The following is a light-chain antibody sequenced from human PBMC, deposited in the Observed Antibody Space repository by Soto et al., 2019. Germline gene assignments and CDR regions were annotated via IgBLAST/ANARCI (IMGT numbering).Light chain of an antibody. CDR1: QGIRNE. J-gene: IGKJ1*01. CDR2: AAS. Sequence: AIQMTQSPSSLSASVGDRVTITCRASQGIRNELSWFQQRPGNAPTLLIYAASRLQSGVPSRFSGRGSGTDVPLTIRSLQPEDFATYYCLQDYDYPRTFGQGTKVEIK. CDR3: LQDYDYPRT. V-gene: IGKV1-6*01.